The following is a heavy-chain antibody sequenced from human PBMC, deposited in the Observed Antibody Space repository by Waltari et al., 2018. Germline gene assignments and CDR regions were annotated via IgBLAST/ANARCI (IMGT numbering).Heavy chain of an antibody. CDR1: GGSISGYY. J-gene: IGHJ4*02. CDR2: VYYTGTT. D-gene: IGHD3-16*01. Sequence: QVHLQESGPGLVKHSETLSLTCAVSGGSISGYYWSWIRQPPGKGLEWIGYVYYTGTTHYNPSLKSRVTMSVDTSANQFSLKLASVTAADTAVYYCARERGYDGFDFWGQGTLATVSS. CDR3: ARERGYDGFDF. V-gene: IGHV4-59*01.